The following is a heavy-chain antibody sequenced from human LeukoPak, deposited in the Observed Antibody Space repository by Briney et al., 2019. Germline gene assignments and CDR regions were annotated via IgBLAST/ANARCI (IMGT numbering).Heavy chain of an antibody. CDR1: GFTFSSYA. V-gene: IGHV3-11*04. CDR3: ARVGGSYYGSQYYFDY. D-gene: IGHD1-26*01. CDR2: ISSSGSTI. J-gene: IGHJ4*02. Sequence: AGGSLRLSCAASGFTFSSYAMSWIRQAPGKGLEWVSYISSSGSTIYYADSVKGRFTISRDNAKNSLYLQMNSLRAEDTAVYYCARVGGSYYGSQYYFDYWGQGTLVTVYS.